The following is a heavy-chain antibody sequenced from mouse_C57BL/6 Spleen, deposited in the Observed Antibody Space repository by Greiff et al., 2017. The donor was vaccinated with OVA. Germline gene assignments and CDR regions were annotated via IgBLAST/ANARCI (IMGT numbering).Heavy chain of an antibody. Sequence: QVQLKQPGAELVKPGASVKMSCKASGYTFTSYWITWVKQRPGQGLEWIGDIYPGSGSTNYNEKFKSKATLTVDTSSSTAYMQLSSLTSEDSAVYYCASDSSGYVDYFDYWGQGTTLTVSS. D-gene: IGHD3-2*02. CDR1: GYTFTSYW. CDR2: IYPGSGST. V-gene: IGHV1-55*01. J-gene: IGHJ2*01. CDR3: ASDSSGYVDYFDY.